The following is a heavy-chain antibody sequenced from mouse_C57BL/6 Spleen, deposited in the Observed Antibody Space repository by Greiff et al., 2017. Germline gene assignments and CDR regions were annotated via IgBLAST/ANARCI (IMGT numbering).Heavy chain of an antibody. Sequence: QVQLQQPGAELVMPGASVKLSCKASGYTFTSYWMHWVKQRPGQGLEWIGEIDPSDSYTNYNQKFKGKSTLTVDKSSSTAYMQLSSLTSEDSAVYYCARATVEVIDYWGQGTSVTVSS. CDR1: GYTFTSYW. D-gene: IGHD1-1*01. J-gene: IGHJ4*01. CDR3: ARATVEVIDY. CDR2: IDPSDSYT. V-gene: IGHV1-69*01.